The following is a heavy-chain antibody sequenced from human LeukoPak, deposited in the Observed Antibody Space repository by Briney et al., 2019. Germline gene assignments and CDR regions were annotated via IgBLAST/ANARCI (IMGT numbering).Heavy chain of an antibody. Sequence: GGSLRLSCAASGFTFSSYAMHWVRQAPGKGLEWVAVIPYDGSNKYYADSVKGRFTISRDNSKNTLYLQMNSLRAEDTAVYYCASLLIVYYWGQGTLVTVSS. D-gene: IGHD2-21*01. V-gene: IGHV3-30-3*01. CDR3: ASLLIVYY. CDR2: IPYDGSNK. J-gene: IGHJ4*02. CDR1: GFTFSSYA.